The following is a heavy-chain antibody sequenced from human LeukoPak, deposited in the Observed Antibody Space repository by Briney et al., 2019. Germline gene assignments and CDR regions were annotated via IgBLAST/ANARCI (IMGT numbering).Heavy chain of an antibody. V-gene: IGHV4-39*01. J-gene: IGHJ6*03. CDR2: IYDSGNE. D-gene: IGHD2/OR15-2a*01. CDR3: ARQISGYYYYYMDV. CDR1: GGSISTSAFY. Sequence: KPSETLSLTCTVSGGSISTSAFYWGWIRQPPGKGLEWIGSIYDSGNEFYNPSLKSRVTISADTSKNQFSLKLNSVTAADTAMYYCARQISGYYYYYMDVWGEGITVTVSS.